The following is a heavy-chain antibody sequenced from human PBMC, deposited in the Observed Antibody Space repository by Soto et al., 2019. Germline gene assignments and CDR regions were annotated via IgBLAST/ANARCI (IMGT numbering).Heavy chain of an antibody. V-gene: IGHV3-74*01. CDR1: GFTFSSYW. D-gene: IGHD6-6*01. J-gene: IGHJ6*02. CDR2: INSDGSST. Sequence: SLRLSCAASGFTFSSYWMHCVRQAPVKGLVWVSRINSDGSSTSYADSVKGRFTISRDNAKNTLYLQMNSLRAEDTAVYYCARWRSSPAKVYYYYGMDVWGEGTTVTVS. CDR3: ARWRSSPAKVYYYYGMDV.